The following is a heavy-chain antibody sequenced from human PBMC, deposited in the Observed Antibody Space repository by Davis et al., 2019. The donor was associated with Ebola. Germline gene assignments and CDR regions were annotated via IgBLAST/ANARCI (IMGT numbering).Heavy chain of an antibody. J-gene: IGHJ4*02. D-gene: IGHD3-3*02. Sequence: GGSLRLSCAASGFTFSSYAMSWVRQAPGKGLEWVSAISGGGGSTFYADSVKGRFTISRDNSKNKVFLQMNSVRAEDTAVYYCAKDHFGSGIVDYFDYWGQGTLVTVSS. V-gene: IGHV3-23*01. CDR3: AKDHFGSGIVDYFDY. CDR2: ISGGGGST. CDR1: GFTFSSYA.